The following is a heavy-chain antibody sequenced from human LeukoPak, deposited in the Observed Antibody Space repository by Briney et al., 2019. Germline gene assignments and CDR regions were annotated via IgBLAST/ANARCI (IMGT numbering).Heavy chain of an antibody. Sequence: ASVTVSCKASGYTFTGYYMHWVRQAPGQGLEWMGWLNPKRGGTNYAQKFQGRATMTRDTSITTAYMELSRLTSDDTAVYYCARDNGMGYYGGSGYFDYWGQGTPVTVSS. D-gene: IGHD1-26*01. CDR3: ARDNGMGYYGGSGYFDY. V-gene: IGHV1-2*02. J-gene: IGHJ4*02. CDR2: LNPKRGGT. CDR1: GYTFTGYY.